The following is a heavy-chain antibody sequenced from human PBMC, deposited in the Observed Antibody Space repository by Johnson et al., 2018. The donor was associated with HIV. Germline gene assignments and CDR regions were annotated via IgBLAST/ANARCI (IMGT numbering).Heavy chain of an antibody. Sequence: VQLVESGGGLVQPGGSLRLSCAASGLTFSNYAMSWVRQGPGKGLEWVSAIGASGGRTFYADSVKGRFTISRDNSKNTLYLQMNSLTTEDTAIYYCVRGSLTDDSFADWGQGTMVLVSS. J-gene: IGHJ3*01. CDR2: IGASGGRT. CDR1: GLTFSNYA. D-gene: IGHD2-8*01. CDR3: VRGSLTDDSFAD. V-gene: IGHV3-23*04.